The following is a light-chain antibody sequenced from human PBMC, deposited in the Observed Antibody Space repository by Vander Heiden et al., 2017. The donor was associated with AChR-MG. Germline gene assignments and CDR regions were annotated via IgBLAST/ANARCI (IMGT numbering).Light chain of an antibody. V-gene: IGKV1-5*01. CDR1: QSISSW. CDR3: QQYNSYSGT. Sequence: DIRMTQSPSTLSASVGDRVTITCRASQSISSWLAWYQQKPGKAPKLLIYDASSLESGVPSRFSGSGSGTEFTLTISNLQPDDFATYYCQQYNSYSGTFGQGTKVEIK. CDR2: DAS. J-gene: IGKJ1*01.